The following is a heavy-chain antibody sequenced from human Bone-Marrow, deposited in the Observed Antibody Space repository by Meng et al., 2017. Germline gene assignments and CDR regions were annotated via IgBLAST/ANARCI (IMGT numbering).Heavy chain of an antibody. V-gene: IGHV3-48*03. CDR1: GFTFSSYE. CDR2: ISSSGSNI. Sequence: GGSLRLSCAASGFTFSSYEMNWVRQAPGKGLEWVSYISSSGSNIYYVDSVKGRFTISRDNAKNSLYLQMNSLRAEDTAVYYCARGGSTYYDFWSGYYQPTGGVGDYWGQGTLVTVSS. J-gene: IGHJ4*02. CDR3: ARGGSTYYDFWSGYYQPTGGVGDY. D-gene: IGHD3-3*01.